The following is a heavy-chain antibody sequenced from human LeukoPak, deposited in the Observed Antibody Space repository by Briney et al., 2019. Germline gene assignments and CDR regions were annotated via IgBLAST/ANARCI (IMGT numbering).Heavy chain of an antibody. CDR1: GLTFVSYA. V-gene: IGHV3-23*01. J-gene: IGHJ4*02. CDR3: AKETSGSFDY. Sequence: GGSLRLSCAASGLTFVSYAMNWVRQAPGKGLEWVSGISNSGGSTYYADSVKGRFTISRDNSKNTLYLQMNSLRAEDTAVYYCAKETSGSFDYWGQGTLVTVSS. CDR2: ISNSGGST. D-gene: IGHD6-25*01.